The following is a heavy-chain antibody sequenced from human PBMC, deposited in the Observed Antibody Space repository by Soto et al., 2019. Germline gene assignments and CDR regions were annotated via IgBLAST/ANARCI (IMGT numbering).Heavy chain of an antibody. CDR2: MNPNSGNT. CDR1: GYSFTIDD. V-gene: IGHV1-8*01. J-gene: IGHJ4*02. Sequence: LNRYCKASGYSFTIDDSNWRRQDNRQGLEWMGWMNPNSGNTGYAQKFQGRATMTRNTSISTAYMELSSLRSEDTVVYYCATEVRGLDGDYSFDYWGPRTLVTVSS. D-gene: IGHD2-21*02. CDR3: ATEVRGLDGDYSFDY.